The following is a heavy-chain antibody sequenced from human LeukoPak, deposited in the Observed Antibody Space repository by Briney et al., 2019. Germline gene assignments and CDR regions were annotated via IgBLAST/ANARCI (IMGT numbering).Heavy chain of an antibody. J-gene: IGHJ4*02. Sequence: SETLSLTCAVYGGSFSGYYWSWIRQPPGKGLEWIGEINHSGSTNYNPSLKSRVTISIDTSKNQFSLKLSSVTAADTAVYYCARGSSTVDYWGQGTLVTVSS. CDR3: ARGSSTVDY. CDR1: GGSFSGYY. V-gene: IGHV4-34*01. CDR2: INHSGST. D-gene: IGHD2-2*01.